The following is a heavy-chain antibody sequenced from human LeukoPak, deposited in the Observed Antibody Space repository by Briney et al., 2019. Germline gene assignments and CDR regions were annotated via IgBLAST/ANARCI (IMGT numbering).Heavy chain of an antibody. J-gene: IGHJ4*02. CDR3: AKGALGVVPAALDY. CDR1: GFTFDDYA. V-gene: IGHV3-9*03. CDR2: ISWNSGSI. Sequence: GGSLRLSCAASGFTFDDYAMHWVRQAPGKGLEWVSGISWNSGSIGYADSVKGRFTISRDNAKNSLYLQMNSLRVEDMALYYCAKGALGVVPAALDYWGQGTLVTVSS. D-gene: IGHD2-2*01.